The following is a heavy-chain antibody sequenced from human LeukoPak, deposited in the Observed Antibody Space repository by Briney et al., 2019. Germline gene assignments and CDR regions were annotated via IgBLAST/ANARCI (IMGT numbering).Heavy chain of an antibody. D-gene: IGHD3-22*01. Sequence: PGGSLRLSCAASGFTFSTHAMSWVRQAPGKGLEWVSVISGSGGSTYYADSVRGRFTISRDNSKNTLYLQMNSLRAEDTAVYYCANKADSSGYYPMDYWGQGTLVTVSS. CDR1: GFTFSTHA. J-gene: IGHJ4*02. CDR3: ANKADSSGYYPMDY. CDR2: ISGSGGST. V-gene: IGHV3-23*01.